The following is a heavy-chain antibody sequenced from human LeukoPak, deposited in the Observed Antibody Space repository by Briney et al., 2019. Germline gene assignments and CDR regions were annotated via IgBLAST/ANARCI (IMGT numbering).Heavy chain of an antibody. Sequence: GSLRLSCAVSGFTFSSYAMSWVRQAPGKGLEWVSAISGSGGSTYYADSVKGRFTISRDNSKNTLYLQMNSLRAEDTAVYYCAKIHTDLWFGKSYNDYWGQGTLVTVSS. CDR2: ISGSGGST. CDR3: AKIHTDLWFGKSYNDY. J-gene: IGHJ4*02. V-gene: IGHV3-23*01. CDR1: GFTFSSYA. D-gene: IGHD3-10*01.